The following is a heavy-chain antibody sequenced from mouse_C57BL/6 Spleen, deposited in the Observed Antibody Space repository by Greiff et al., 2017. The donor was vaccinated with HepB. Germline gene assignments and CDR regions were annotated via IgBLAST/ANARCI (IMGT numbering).Heavy chain of an antibody. D-gene: IGHD1-1*01. CDR3: TRYGSSSYWYFDV. Sequence: VQGVESGAELVRPGASVTLSCKASGYTFTDYEMHWVKQTPVHGLEWIGAIDPETGGTAYNQKFKGKAILTADKSSSTAYMELRSLTSEDSAVYYCTRYGSSSYWYFDVWGTGTTVTVSS. J-gene: IGHJ1*03. CDR2: IDPETGGT. CDR1: GYTFTDYE. V-gene: IGHV1-15*01.